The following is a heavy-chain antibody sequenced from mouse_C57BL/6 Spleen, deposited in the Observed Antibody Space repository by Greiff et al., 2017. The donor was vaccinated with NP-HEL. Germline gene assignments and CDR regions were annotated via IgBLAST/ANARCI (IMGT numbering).Heavy chain of an antibody. CDR3: TTGTAQATGFDY. CDR2: IDPENGDT. J-gene: IGHJ2*01. V-gene: IGHV14-4*01. CDR1: GFNIKDDY. Sequence: VQLQQSGAELERPGASVKLSCTASGFNIKDDYMHWVKQRPEQGLEWIGWIDPENGDTEYASKCQGKATITADTASNPAYLQLSSLTSEDTAVYYCTTGTAQATGFDYWGQGTTLTVSS. D-gene: IGHD3-2*02.